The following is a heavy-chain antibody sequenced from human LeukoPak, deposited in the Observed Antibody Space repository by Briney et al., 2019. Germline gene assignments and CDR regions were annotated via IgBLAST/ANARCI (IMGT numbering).Heavy chain of an antibody. V-gene: IGHV3-53*01. CDR2: IYSGGST. Sequence: GRSLRLSCAASGFTVSSNYISWVRQDPGNWLGWDSVIYSGGSTYYADSVKGRFTISRDNSKNTLYLQTNSLRAEDTAVYYCARGYCSSTSCPHFDYWGQGTLVTVSS. CDR3: ARGYCSSTSCPHFDY. CDR1: GFTVSSNY. D-gene: IGHD2-2*01. J-gene: IGHJ4*02.